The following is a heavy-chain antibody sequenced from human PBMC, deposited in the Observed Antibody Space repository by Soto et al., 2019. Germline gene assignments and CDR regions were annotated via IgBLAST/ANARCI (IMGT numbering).Heavy chain of an antibody. J-gene: IGHJ5*02. V-gene: IGHV3-73*01. CDR2: IRSTTNSYAT. D-gene: IGHD5-12*01. CDR3: TTSPRGLYDRFDP. Sequence: HPGGSLRLSCAASGFTFSGSAMDWVRQASGKGLEWVGRIRSTTNSYATAYAASVKGRFTISRDDSKNTAYLQMNSLKTEDTAVYYCTTSPRGLYDRFDPWGQGTLVTVSS. CDR1: GFTFSGSA.